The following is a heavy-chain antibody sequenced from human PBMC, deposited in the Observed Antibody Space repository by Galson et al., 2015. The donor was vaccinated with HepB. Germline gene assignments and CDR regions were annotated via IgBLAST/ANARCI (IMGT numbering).Heavy chain of an antibody. Sequence: SVKVSCKASGYTFTTNGISWVRQAPGQGLEWMGWISANSGNTKYAQNLQGRVTLTRDTSTSTAYLDLRSLRSDDTAAYYCARDRDYRFDHWGQGTLVTVSS. V-gene: IGHV1-18*04. D-gene: IGHD4/OR15-4a*01. J-gene: IGHJ4*02. CDR1: GYTFTTNG. CDR2: ISANSGNT. CDR3: ARDRDYRFDH.